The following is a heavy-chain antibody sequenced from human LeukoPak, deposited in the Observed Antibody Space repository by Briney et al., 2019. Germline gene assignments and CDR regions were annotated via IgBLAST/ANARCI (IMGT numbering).Heavy chain of an antibody. J-gene: IGHJ4*02. CDR1: GFTFSSYG. D-gene: IGHD3-22*01. Sequence: SLRLSCAASGFTFSSYGMHWVRQAPGKGLEWVAVISYDGSNKYYADSVKGRFTISRDNSKNTLYLQMNSLRAEDTAVYYCAKDIMIVVVTAPDYWGQGTLVTVSS. V-gene: IGHV3-30*18. CDR2: ISYDGSNK. CDR3: AKDIMIVVVTAPDY.